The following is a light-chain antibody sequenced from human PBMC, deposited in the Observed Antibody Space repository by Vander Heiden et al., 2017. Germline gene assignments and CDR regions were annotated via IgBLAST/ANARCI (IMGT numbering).Light chain of an antibody. CDR3: QQRSKRIT. Sequence: EIVLTQSPDTLSLSPGERATLTCRPTQCIATYLGWYLQRPGQAPRLLISDASNRATGIPARFSGSGSGTDFTLTISNLGPDDFAIYYCQQRSKRITFGQGTRLEIK. V-gene: IGKV3-11*01. CDR2: DAS. J-gene: IGKJ5*01. CDR1: QCIATY.